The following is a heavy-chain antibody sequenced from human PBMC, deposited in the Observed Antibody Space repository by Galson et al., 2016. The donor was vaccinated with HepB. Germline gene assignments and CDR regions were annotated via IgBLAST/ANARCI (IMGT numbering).Heavy chain of an antibody. CDR2: INSDESNT. CDR1: GFTFSSYW. V-gene: IGHV3-74*01. Sequence: SLRLSCAASGFTFSSYWMHWVRQAPGKGLVWVSRINSDESNTNYADSVKGRFTISRDNAKNTLYLQMNSLRAEDTAVCYCARAYYYGMDVWGQGTTVTVSS. CDR3: ARAYYYGMDV. J-gene: IGHJ6*02.